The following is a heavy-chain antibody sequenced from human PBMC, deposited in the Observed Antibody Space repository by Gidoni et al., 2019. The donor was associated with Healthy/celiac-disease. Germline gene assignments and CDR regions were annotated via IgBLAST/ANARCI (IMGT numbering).Heavy chain of an antibody. CDR1: GGSISSYY. D-gene: IGHD6-19*01. V-gene: IGHV4-4*07. CDR2: IYTSGST. CDR3: ARYNDPSGWYSIPWFDP. Sequence: QVQLQESGPGLVKPSETLSLTCTVSGGSISSYYWSWIRQPAGKGLEWSGRIYTSGSTNYNPSLKSRVTMSVDTSKNQFSLKLSSVTAADTAVYYCARYNDPSGWYSIPWFDPWGQGTLVTVSS. J-gene: IGHJ5*02.